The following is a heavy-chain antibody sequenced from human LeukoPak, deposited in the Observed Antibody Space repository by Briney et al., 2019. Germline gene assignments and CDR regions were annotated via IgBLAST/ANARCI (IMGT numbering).Heavy chain of an antibody. J-gene: IGHJ6*03. Sequence: GGSLRLSCAASGFTSDDYGMSWVRQAPGKGLEWVSGINWNGGSTGYADSVKGRFTISRDNAKNSLYLQMNSLRAEDTALYYCARRALAGTGYYYCYMDVWGKGTTVTVSS. D-gene: IGHD6-19*01. CDR1: GFTSDDYG. CDR2: INWNGGST. CDR3: ARRALAGTGYYYCYMDV. V-gene: IGHV3-20*04.